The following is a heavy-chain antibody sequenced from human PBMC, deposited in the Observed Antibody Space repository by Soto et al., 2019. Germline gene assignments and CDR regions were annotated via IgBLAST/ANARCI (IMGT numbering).Heavy chain of an antibody. Sequence: SETLSLTCTVSGGSISHYYWSWIRQSPGKGLEWIGYIYYLGSTDYNPSLKSRVTISVDTSKRQFSLRLTSVTAADTAVYYCARDGYDGSGSPYPAYWGPGTQVTVSS. D-gene: IGHD3-10*01. V-gene: IGHV4-59*01. CDR1: GGSISHYY. CDR2: IYYLGST. J-gene: IGHJ4*02. CDR3: ARDGYDGSGSPYPAY.